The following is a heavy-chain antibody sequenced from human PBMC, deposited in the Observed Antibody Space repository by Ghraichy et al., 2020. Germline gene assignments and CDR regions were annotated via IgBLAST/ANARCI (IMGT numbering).Heavy chain of an antibody. J-gene: IGHJ4*02. CDR3: ASIAHYGPTRYGSGSFYTIFDY. V-gene: IGHV4-39*01. Sequence: SETLSLTWKVRSESTRMNSNYITRIRKPPCACLKRIGSNSGITYYNPSLKSRVTIFVDTSKNQFSLSLSSVTAADTPVYYCASIAHYGPTRYGSGSFYTIFDYWGKGTLVPASS. CDR1: SESTRMNSNY. D-gene: IGHD3-10*01. CDR2: NSGIT.